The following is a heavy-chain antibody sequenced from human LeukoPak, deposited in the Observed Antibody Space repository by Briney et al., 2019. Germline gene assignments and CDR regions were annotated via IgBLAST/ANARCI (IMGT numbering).Heavy chain of an antibody. Sequence: SGGSLRLSCAASGFTFSSYAMSWVRQAPGKGLEWVSYISRSGNTMYYADSVKGRFTISRDNAKNSLYLQMNSLRAEDTATYYCASLLQWPIWGQGTMVTVSS. J-gene: IGHJ3*02. D-gene: IGHD6-19*01. V-gene: IGHV3-48*03. CDR2: ISRSGNTM. CDR1: GFTFSSYA. CDR3: ASLLQWPI.